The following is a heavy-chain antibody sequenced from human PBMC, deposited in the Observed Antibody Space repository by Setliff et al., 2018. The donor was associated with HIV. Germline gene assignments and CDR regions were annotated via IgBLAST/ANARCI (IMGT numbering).Heavy chain of an antibody. V-gene: IGHV4-59*01. CDR2: VYYTGST. Sequence: LSLTCTVSGGSMSSYYWSFIRQPPGKGLEWIGCVYYTGSTNYSPSLKSRVTISIDTSKNQFSLKLSSVTAADTAVYYCARGPTVTARRERAFDIWGQGTMVTVSS. D-gene: IGHD4-17*01. CDR3: ARGPTVTARRERAFDI. J-gene: IGHJ3*02. CDR1: GGSMSSYY.